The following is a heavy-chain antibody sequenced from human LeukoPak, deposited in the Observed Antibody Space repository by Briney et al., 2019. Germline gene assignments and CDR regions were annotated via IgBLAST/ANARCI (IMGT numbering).Heavy chain of an antibody. CDR3: ARPGYSSSWYVGPLNWFDP. CDR2: INPNSGGT. V-gene: IGHV1-2*02. J-gene: IGHJ5*02. CDR1: GYTFTGYY. D-gene: IGHD6-13*01. Sequence: ASVKVSCKASGYTFTGYYMHWVRQTPGQGLEWMGWINPNSGGTNYAQKFQGRVTMTRDTSISTAYMELSRLRSDDTAVYYCARPGYSSSWYVGPLNWFDPWGQGTLVTVSS.